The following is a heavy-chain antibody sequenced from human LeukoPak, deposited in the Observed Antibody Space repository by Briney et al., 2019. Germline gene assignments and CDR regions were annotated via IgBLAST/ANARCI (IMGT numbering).Heavy chain of an antibody. D-gene: IGHD3-10*01. Sequence: ASVKVSCKASGYTFTSYGISWVRQAPGQGLEWMGWISAYNGNTNYAQTLQGRVTMTTDTSTSTAYMELRSLRSDDTAVYYCARDRSPGGSRSRSNWFDPWGQGTLVTVSS. V-gene: IGHV1-18*01. CDR3: ARDRSPGGSRSRSNWFDP. CDR2: ISAYNGNT. CDR1: GYTFTSYG. J-gene: IGHJ5*02.